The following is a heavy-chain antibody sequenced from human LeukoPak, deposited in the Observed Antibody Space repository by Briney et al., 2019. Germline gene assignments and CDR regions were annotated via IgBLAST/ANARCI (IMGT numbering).Heavy chain of an antibody. J-gene: IGHJ4*02. Sequence: PGGSLRLSCAASGFTFSNYVMSWVRQAPGKGLEWVAAISGSDGRTYFTDSVKGRFTVSRDNSKNTLYLQMNNLRAEDMAVYYCAKDGGRFLEPKLLDFWGQGTLVTVSS. V-gene: IGHV3-23*01. CDR1: GFTFSNYV. CDR2: ISGSDGRT. CDR3: AKDGGRFLEPKLLDF. D-gene: IGHD3-3*01.